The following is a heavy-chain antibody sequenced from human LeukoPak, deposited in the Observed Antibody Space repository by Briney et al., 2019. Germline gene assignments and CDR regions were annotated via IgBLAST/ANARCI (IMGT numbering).Heavy chain of an antibody. CDR1: GGTFSSYA. CDR3: ARDPVPAHNDYYYYGMDV. J-gene: IGHJ6*02. V-gene: IGHV1-69*04. D-gene: IGHD2-2*01. Sequence: SVKVSCKASGGTFSSYAISWVRQAPGQGLEWMGRIIPILGIANYAQKLQGRVTITADKSTSTAYMELSSLRSEDTAVYYCARDPVPAHNDYYYYGMDVWGQGTTVTVSS. CDR2: IIPILGIA.